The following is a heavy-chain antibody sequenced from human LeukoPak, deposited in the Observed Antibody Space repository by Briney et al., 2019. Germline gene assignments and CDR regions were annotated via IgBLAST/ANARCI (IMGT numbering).Heavy chain of an antibody. CDR2: INPNSGGT. Sequence: ASVKVSCKASRYTFTGYYLHWVRQAPGQGLEWMGWINPNSGGTNYAQKFQGRVTMTRDTSISTAYMELSRLRSDDTAVYYCARHPQGQSGAFDIWGQGTMVTVSS. CDR1: RYTFTGYY. J-gene: IGHJ3*02. CDR3: ARHPQGQSGAFDI. D-gene: IGHD4-11*01. V-gene: IGHV1-2*02.